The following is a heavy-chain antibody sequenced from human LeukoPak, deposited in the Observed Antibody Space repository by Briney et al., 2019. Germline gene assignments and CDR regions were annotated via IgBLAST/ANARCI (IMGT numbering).Heavy chain of an antibody. CDR2: IYHSGST. D-gene: IGHD5-12*01. CDR1: GGSISSGGYS. CDR3: ARGGYSGYPDAFDI. Sequence: SETLSLTCAVSGGSISSGGYSWSWIRQPPGKGLEWIGYIYHSGSTYYNPSLKSRVTISVDRSKNQFSLKLSSVTAADTAVYYCARGGYSGYPDAFDIWGQGTMVTVSS. J-gene: IGHJ3*02. V-gene: IGHV4-30-2*01.